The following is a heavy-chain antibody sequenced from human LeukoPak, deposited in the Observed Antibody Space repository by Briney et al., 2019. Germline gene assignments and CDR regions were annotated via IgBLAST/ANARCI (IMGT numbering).Heavy chain of an antibody. V-gene: IGHV4-31*03. D-gene: IGHD3-22*01. Sequence: KPSETLSLTCTVSGGSISRGGYCWSWIRQHPGKGLEWIGYIYYSGSTYYNPSLKSRVTISVDTSKNQFSLKLSSVTAADTAVYYCARDSGGYSPYGMDVWGQGTTVTVSS. CDR3: ARDSGGYSPYGMDV. CDR1: GGSISRGGYC. J-gene: IGHJ6*02. CDR2: IYYSGST.